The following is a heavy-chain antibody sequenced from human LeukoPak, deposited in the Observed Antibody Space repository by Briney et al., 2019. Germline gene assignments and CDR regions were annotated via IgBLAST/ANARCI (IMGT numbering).Heavy chain of an antibody. D-gene: IGHD6-6*01. Sequence: PSETLSLTCAVYGGSFSGYYWSWICQPPGKGLEWIGEINHSGSTNYNPSLKSRVTISVDTSKNQCSLKLSSVTAADTAVYYCARGYSSSSEGWFDPWGQGTLITVSS. CDR2: INHSGST. J-gene: IGHJ5*02. V-gene: IGHV4-34*01. CDR1: GGSFSGYY. CDR3: ARGYSSSSEGWFDP.